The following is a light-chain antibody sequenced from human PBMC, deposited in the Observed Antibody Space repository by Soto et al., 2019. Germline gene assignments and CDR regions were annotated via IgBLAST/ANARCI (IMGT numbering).Light chain of an antibody. CDR2: EVI. Sequence: QSALTQPASVSGSPGQSITISCTGTSSDVGGYNYVSWYQQHPGRAPKLMIYEVISRPSGVSNRFSGSKAGNTASLTISGLQAGDEADYYCSSYISSSSYVLFGGGTKLTVL. CDR1: SSDVGGYNY. CDR3: SSYISSSSYVL. J-gene: IGLJ2*01. V-gene: IGLV2-14*01.